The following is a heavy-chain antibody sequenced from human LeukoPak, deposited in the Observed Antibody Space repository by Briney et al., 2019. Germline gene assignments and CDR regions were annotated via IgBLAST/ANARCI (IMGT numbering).Heavy chain of an antibody. CDR3: ARVPIAAAGRDEYYFDY. CDR1: GGTFSSYA. D-gene: IGHD6-13*01. CDR2: IIPIFGTA. V-gene: IGHV1-69*13. J-gene: IGHJ4*02. Sequence: SVKVSCKASGGTFSSYAISWVRQAPGQGLEWMGGIIPIFGTANYAQKFQGRVTITAGESTSTAHIELSSLRSEDTAVYYCARVPIAAAGRDEYYFDYWGQGTLVTVSS.